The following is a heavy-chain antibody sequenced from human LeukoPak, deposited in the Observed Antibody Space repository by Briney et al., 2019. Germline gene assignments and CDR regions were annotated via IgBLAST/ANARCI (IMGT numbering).Heavy chain of an antibody. Sequence: GGSLRLSCAASGFTFSSYGMMWVRQAPGQGLGWVSTVGRGGTDTYYADSVKGRFTISRDNSKNTLYLQMNTLRAEDTALYYCAQELIPGGFWGQGTLVTVSS. CDR2: VGRGGTDT. D-gene: IGHD2-2*01. J-gene: IGHJ4*02. CDR3: AQELIPGGF. V-gene: IGHV3-23*01. CDR1: GFTFSSYG.